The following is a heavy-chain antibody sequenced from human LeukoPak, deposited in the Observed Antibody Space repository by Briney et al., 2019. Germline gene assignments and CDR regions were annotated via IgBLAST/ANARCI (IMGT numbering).Heavy chain of an antibody. CDR1: GFTFSSYA. CDR2: ISGIGGNT. V-gene: IGHV3-23*01. CDR3: AKDLGVVIHPRYFDY. Sequence: PGGSLRLSCAASGFTFSSYAMTWVRPAPAKGLEWVSGISGIGGNTYYTDSVRGRLSISRDNSKNTLYLQVSSLRAEDTAVYYCAKDLGVVIHPRYFDYWGQGTLVTVSS. D-gene: IGHD3-22*01. J-gene: IGHJ4*02.